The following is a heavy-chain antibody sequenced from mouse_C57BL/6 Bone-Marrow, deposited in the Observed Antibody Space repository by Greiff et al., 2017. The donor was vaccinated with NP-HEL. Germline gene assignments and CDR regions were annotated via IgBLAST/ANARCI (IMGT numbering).Heavy chain of an antibody. CDR3: TTRTTVVGRDY. J-gene: IGHJ2*01. Sequence: VQLQQSGAELVRPGASVKLSCTASGFNIKDDYMHWVKQRPEQGLEWIGWIDPENGDTEYASQFQGKATITADPSSNTAYLQLSSRRSEDTAVYYCTTRTTVVGRDYWGQGTTLTVSS. V-gene: IGHV14-4*01. D-gene: IGHD1-1*01. CDR1: GFNIKDDY. CDR2: IDPENGDT.